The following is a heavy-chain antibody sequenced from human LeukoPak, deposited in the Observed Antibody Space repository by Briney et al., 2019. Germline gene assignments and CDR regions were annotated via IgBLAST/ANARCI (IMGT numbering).Heavy chain of an antibody. CDR1: GGSISSGTHS. D-gene: IGHD1-26*01. CDR2: IYYSGTT. CDR3: ASIVGAIHFDY. J-gene: IGHJ4*02. V-gene: IGHV4-39*01. Sequence: SETLSLTCTVSGGSISSGTHSWAWIRQPPGKGLEWIGTIYYSGTTYYNASLKSRVTISVDTFKNRFSLKLRSVTAADTAVYYCASIVGAIHFDYWGQGALVTVSS.